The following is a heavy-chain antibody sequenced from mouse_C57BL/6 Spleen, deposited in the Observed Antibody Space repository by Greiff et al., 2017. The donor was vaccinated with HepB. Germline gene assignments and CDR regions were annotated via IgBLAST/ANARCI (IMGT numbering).Heavy chain of an antibody. CDR3: ARSGGSSYDGYFGV. CDR1: GYTFTDYY. V-gene: IGHV1-26*01. D-gene: IGHD1-1*01. Sequence: EVQLQQSGPELVKPGASVKISCKASGYTFTDYYMNWVKQSHGKSLEWIGDINPNNGGTSYNQKFKGKATLTVDTSSSTAYMELRSLTSEDSAVYYRARSGGSSYDGYFGVWGTGTTGTVSS. CDR2: INPNNGGT. J-gene: IGHJ1*03.